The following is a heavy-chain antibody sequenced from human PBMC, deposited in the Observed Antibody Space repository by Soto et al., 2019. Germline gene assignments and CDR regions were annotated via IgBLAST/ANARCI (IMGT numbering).Heavy chain of an antibody. CDR3: AREQQQLVHFDY. CDR2: INPNSGGT. D-gene: IGHD6-13*01. CDR1: GYTFTGYY. V-gene: IGHV1-2*02. Sequence: ASVKVSCKASGYTFTGYYMHWGRHAPGQGLEWMGWINPNSGGTNYEQKFQGRVTMTRDTSISTAYMELSRLRSDDTAVYYCAREQQQLVHFDYWGQGTLVTVSS. J-gene: IGHJ4*02.